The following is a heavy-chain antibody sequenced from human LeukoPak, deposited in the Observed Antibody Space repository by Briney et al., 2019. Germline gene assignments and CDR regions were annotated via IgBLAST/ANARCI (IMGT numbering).Heavy chain of an antibody. CDR3: SAMRDFGF. Sequence: GGSLRLSCAASGFTFTDAWMRWVRRAPGKGLEWVGHIKSKADYGTTHYAAPVKDRFTISRDDSKNTLYLKMNSLKTEDTAVYYCSAMRDFGFWGQGTLVTVSP. V-gene: IGHV3-15*06. CDR2: IKSKADYGTT. CDR1: GFTFTDAW. J-gene: IGHJ4*02.